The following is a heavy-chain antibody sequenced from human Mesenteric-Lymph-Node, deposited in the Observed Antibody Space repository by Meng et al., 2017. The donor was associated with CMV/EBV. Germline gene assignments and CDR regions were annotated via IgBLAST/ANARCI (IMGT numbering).Heavy chain of an antibody. CDR1: GFTLSSYW. J-gene: IGHJ3*02. V-gene: IGHV3-74*01. CDR3: ARVRAPDAFDI. Sequence: GESLKISCAASGFTLSSYWMHWVRQAPGKGLVWVSRINSDGSSTNYADSVKGRFTISRDNAKNTLYLQMNSLRAEDTAVYYCARVRAPDAFDIWGQGTMVTVSS. CDR2: INSDGSST.